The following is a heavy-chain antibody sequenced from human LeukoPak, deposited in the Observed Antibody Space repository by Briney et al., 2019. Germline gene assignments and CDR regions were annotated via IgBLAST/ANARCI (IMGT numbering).Heavy chain of an antibody. J-gene: IGHJ4*02. CDR1: GDSVSSNSAA. Sequence: SQTLSLTCAISGDSVSSNSAAWNWIRQSPSRGLEWLGRTYYRSKWYNDYAVSVKSRITINPDTSKNQFSLQLNSVTPEDTAVYYCARATGYSSGWYGGGLDYWGQGTLVTVSS. CDR3: ARATGYSSGWYGGGLDY. D-gene: IGHD6-19*01. CDR2: TYYRSKWYN. V-gene: IGHV6-1*01.